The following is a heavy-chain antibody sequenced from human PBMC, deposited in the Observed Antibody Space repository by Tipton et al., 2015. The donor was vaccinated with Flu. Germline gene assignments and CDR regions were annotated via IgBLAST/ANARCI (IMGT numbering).Heavy chain of an antibody. J-gene: IGHJ4*02. CDR1: GGSMNNDY. Sequence: LRLSCTVSGGSMNNDYWSWIQQPPGKGLEYIGYIYYSGSTNYNPSLKSRVTISVDASKNQISLNLSSVTAADTAVYYCARQYYGSGSYQRYFDYWGQGTLVTVSS. V-gene: IGHV4-59*01. D-gene: IGHD3-10*01. CDR3: ARQYYGSGSYQRYFDY. CDR2: IYYSGST.